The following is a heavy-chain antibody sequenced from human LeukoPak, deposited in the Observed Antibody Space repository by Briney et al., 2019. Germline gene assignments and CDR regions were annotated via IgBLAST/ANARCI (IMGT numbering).Heavy chain of an antibody. CDR1: GGSISSSSYY. CDR3: ARDGAATGNWFDP. V-gene: IGHV4-39*02. D-gene: IGHD6-13*01. Sequence: SETLSLTCTVSGGSISSSSYYWGWIRQPPGKGLEWIGSIYYSGSTYYNPSLKSRVTISVDTSKNQFSLKLSSVTAADTAVYYCARDGAATGNWFDPWGQGTLVTVSS. CDR2: IYYSGST. J-gene: IGHJ5*02.